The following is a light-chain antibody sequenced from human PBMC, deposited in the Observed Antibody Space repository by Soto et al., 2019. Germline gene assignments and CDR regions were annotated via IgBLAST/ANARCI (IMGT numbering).Light chain of an antibody. Sequence: DIQMTQSPSSLSASVGDRVTITCRASQSITIYLNWYQQQPGKAPRLLIYGASTLQTGVPSRFSGSGSMTDFTLTISDLQPEDFATYYCQQTYTAPRTLGQWTKVDI. V-gene: IGKV1-39*01. CDR1: QSITIY. CDR3: QQTYTAPRT. J-gene: IGKJ1*01. CDR2: GAS.